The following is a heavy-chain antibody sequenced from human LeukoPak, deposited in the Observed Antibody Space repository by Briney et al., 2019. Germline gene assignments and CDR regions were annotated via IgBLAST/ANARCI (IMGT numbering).Heavy chain of an antibody. V-gene: IGHV1-18*01. CDR2: ISPYNGDG. CDR1: GYTFTAYG. CDR3: GRVDMATTKDY. D-gene: IGHD5-24*01. J-gene: IGHJ4*02. Sequence: ASVKVSCKTSGYTFTAYGISWVRQAPGQGLEWMAWISPYNGDGIAAQRFQGRLSMTTDPSTSTAYMDLRSLSSDDTAVYYCGRVDMATTKDYWGQGTLVTVSS.